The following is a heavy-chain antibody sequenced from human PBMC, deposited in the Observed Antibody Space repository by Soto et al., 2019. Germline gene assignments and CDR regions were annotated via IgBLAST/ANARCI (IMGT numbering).Heavy chain of an antibody. V-gene: IGHV3-30-3*01. CDR3: ARGAILTIDY. D-gene: IGHD3-9*01. CDR2: ISYDGSNK. CDR1: GFTFSSYA. J-gene: IGHJ4*02. Sequence: ESGGGVVQPGRSLRLSCAASGFTFSSYAMHWVRQAPGKGLEWVAVISYDGSNKYYADSVKGRFTISRDNSKNTLYLQMNSLRAEDTAVYYCARGAILTIDYWGQGTLVTVSS.